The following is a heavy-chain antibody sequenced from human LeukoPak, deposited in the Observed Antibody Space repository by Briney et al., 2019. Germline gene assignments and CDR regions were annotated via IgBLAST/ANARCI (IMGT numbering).Heavy chain of an antibody. CDR2: IHTAGDT. V-gene: IGHV3-13*01. CDR1: GFTISNYD. Sequence: PGGSLRLSCAASGFTISNYDMYWVRQKPGKGLEWVSTIHTAGDTYYPDSVKGRFAISRENAKNSLSLQMNSLRAGDTAVYYCARGDYYYSGMDVWGQGTTVTVSS. CDR3: ARGDYYYSGMDV. D-gene: IGHD2-21*01. J-gene: IGHJ6*02.